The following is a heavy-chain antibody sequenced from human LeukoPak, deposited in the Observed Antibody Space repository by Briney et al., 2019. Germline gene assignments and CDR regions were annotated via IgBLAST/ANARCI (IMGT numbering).Heavy chain of an antibody. J-gene: IGHJ4*02. Sequence: SETLSLTCTVSGVSISSGTYYWRWIRQLAGKGLEWIGRISTSGSTNYNPSLKSRVTMSVDTSKNQFSLKLSSVTAADTAVYYCARGSDYYGSGSRPYFDYWGQGTLVTVSS. D-gene: IGHD3-10*01. V-gene: IGHV4-61*02. CDR1: GVSISSGTYY. CDR3: ARGSDYYGSGSRPYFDY. CDR2: ISTSGST.